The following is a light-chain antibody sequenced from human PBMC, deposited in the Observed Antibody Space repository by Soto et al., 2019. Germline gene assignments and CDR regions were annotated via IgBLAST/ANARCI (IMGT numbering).Light chain of an antibody. CDR2: EAS. V-gene: IGKV1-9*01. J-gene: IGKJ1*01. CDR1: QGISSY. Sequence: DIQLTQSPSFLSASVGDRVTITCRASQGISSYLAWYQQKPWTAPELLIYEASTLQSGVPSRFSGSGSGTEFTLTISSLQPEDFATYYCQQVNSYPRTFGQGTKVEIK. CDR3: QQVNSYPRT.